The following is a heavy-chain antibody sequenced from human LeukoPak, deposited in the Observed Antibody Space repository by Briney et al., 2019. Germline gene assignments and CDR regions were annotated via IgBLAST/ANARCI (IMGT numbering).Heavy chain of an antibody. V-gene: IGHV4-4*07. D-gene: IGHD4-17*01. CDR2: IYTSGST. CDR1: GGSLSSYY. J-gene: IGHJ3*02. Sequence: SETLSLTCTVSGGSLSSYYWSWIRQPAGQGLEWIGRIYTSGSTNYNPSLKSRVTTSVDTSKNQFSLKLSSVTAADTAVYYCARDPSYGDYGPGDAFDIWGQGTMVTVSS. CDR3: ARDPSYGDYGPGDAFDI.